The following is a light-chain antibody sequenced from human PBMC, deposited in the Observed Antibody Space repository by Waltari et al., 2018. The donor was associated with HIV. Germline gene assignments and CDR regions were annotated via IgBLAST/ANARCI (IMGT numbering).Light chain of an antibody. CDR3: CSYAGSSTLL. J-gene: IGLJ2*01. Sequence: QSALTQPASASGSPGTWNTIPCPGPISLVGGYKYVVRYQQHPGKAPNLMFYDVSQRPSGVSNRFSGSKSGNTASLTISGLQADDEADYNCCSYAGSSTLLFGGGTKVTVL. V-gene: IGLV2-23*02. CDR1: ISLVGGYKY. CDR2: DVS.